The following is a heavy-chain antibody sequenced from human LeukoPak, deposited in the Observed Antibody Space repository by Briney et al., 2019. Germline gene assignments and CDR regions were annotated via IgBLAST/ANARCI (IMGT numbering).Heavy chain of an antibody. CDR3: ARAPRGQQLFDY. CDR1: GFTFSSYA. V-gene: IGHV3-30-3*01. CDR2: ISYDGSNK. J-gene: IGHJ4*02. D-gene: IGHD6-13*01. Sequence: GGSLRLSCAASGFTFSSYAMHWVRQAPGKGLEWVAVISYDGSNKYYADSVKGRFTISRDNSKNTLYLQMNSLRAEDTAVYYCARAPRGQQLFDYWGQGTLVTVSS.